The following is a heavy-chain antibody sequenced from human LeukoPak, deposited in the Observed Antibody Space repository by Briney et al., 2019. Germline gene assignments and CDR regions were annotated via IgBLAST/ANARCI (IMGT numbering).Heavy chain of an antibody. CDR1: GGSISNYY. D-gene: IGHD2-2*01. J-gene: IGHJ4*02. CDR2: IYPSGTT. V-gene: IGHV4-4*07. Sequence: SETLSLTCTVSGGSISNYYWSWIRQPAGKGLEWIGRIYPSGTTTYNPSLKSRVTMSVDTSKNQFSLKLTSLTAADTAVYYCARDRGRSSTSCYVFDYWGQGTLVTVSS. CDR3: ARDRGRSSTSCYVFDY.